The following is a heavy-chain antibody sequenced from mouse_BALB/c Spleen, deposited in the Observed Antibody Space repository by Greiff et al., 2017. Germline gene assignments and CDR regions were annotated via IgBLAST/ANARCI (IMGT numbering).Heavy chain of an antibody. CDR3: TRTPHYYGSSYFDD. CDR2: INPSNGGT. CDR1: GYTFTSYY. J-gene: IGHJ2*01. Sequence: VQLQQSGAELVKPGASVKLSCKASGYTFTSYYMYWVKQRPGQGLEWIGEINPSNGGTNFNETFKSKATLTVDKSSSTAYMQLSSLTSEDSAVYYCTRTPHYYGSSYFDDWGQGTTVTVSS. D-gene: IGHD1-1*01. V-gene: IGHV1S81*02.